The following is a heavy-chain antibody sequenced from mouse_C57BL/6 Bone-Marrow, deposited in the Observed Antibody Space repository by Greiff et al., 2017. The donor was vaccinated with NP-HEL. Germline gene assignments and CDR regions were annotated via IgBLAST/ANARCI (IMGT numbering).Heavy chain of an antibody. CDR3: ARDPFLGAWFAY. J-gene: IGHJ3*01. D-gene: IGHD3-1*01. CDR1: GFTFSSYA. Sequence: EVQRVESGGGLVKPGGSLKLSCAASGFTFSSYAMSWVRQTPEKRLEWVATISDGGSYTYYPDNVKGRFTISRDNAKNNLYLQMSHLKSEDTAMYYCARDPFLGAWFAYWGQRALVSV. CDR2: ISDGGSYT. V-gene: IGHV5-4*01.